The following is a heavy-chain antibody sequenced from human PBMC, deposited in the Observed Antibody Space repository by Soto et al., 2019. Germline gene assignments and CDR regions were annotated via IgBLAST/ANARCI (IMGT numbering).Heavy chain of an antibody. CDR3: ARDKITGLFDY. J-gene: IGHJ4*02. V-gene: IGHV4-34*01. Sequence: PSETLSLTCAVYGGFFSGYYWTWIRQPPGTGLEWIGEINHSGSTNYNPSLKSRVTISVDTSKNQLSLKLTSVTAADTAVYYCARDKITGLFDYWGQGTLVTVSS. CDR2: INHSGST. CDR1: GGFFSGYY. D-gene: IGHD2-8*02.